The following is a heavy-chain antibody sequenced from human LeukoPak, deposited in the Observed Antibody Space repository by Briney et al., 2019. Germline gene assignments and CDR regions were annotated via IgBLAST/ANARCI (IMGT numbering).Heavy chain of an antibody. CDR3: ARHSKYYYDSSGSYVGYFQH. CDR1: GGSISVYY. D-gene: IGHD3-22*01. Sequence: SETLSLTCTVSGGSISVYYLSWIRQPPGKGLEWVGYINYSRSTNYNASPKSRVTISVDTTKNQFSMMQRYVTTAETAVYYFARHSKYYYDSSGSYVGYFQHWGQGTLVTVSS. J-gene: IGHJ1*01. V-gene: IGHV4-59*08. CDR2: INYSRST.